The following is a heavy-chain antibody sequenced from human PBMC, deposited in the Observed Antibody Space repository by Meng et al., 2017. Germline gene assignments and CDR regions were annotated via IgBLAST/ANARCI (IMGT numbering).Heavy chain of an antibody. CDR1: GYTFAEYW. V-gene: IGHV1-2*06. CDR3: ARDEDISAAGKLFGDY. D-gene: IGHD6-13*01. Sequence: VEGVQDGDEVKKPVGEVKGSGKASGYTFAEYWLKWVGRAPGKGIEWMGRINPKSGDTHYAQRFQGRVTMTGDTSISTAYMELSGLRSDDTAMYYCARDEDISAAGKLFGDYWGQGTLVTVSS. CDR2: INPKSGDT. J-gene: IGHJ4*02.